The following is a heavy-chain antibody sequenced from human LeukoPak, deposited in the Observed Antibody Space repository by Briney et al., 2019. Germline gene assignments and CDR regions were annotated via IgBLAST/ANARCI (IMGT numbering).Heavy chain of an antibody. V-gene: IGHV1-3*01. J-gene: IGHJ4*02. CDR1: GYTFTSYA. D-gene: IGHD3-16*01. CDR3: ATAHFGYMGDEYFDY. Sequence: ASVKVSCKASGYTFTSYAMHWVRQAPGQRLEWMGWINAGNGNTKYSQKFQGRVTITRDTSASTAYMELSSLRSEDTAVYYCATAHFGYMGDEYFDYWGQGTLVTVSS. CDR2: INAGNGNT.